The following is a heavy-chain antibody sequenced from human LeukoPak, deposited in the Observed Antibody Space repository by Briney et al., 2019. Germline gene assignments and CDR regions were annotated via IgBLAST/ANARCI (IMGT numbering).Heavy chain of an antibody. V-gene: IGHV3-30*02. CDR3: ARIYSSGWYGLHIDY. CDR2: IRYDGSNK. D-gene: IGHD6-19*01. CDR1: GFTFSSYG. Sequence: PGGSLRLSCAASGFTFSSYGMHWVRQAPGKGLEWVAFIRYDGSNKYYADSVKGRFTISRDNSKNTLYLQMNSLRPEDTAVYYCARIYSSGWYGLHIDYWGQGTLVTVSS. J-gene: IGHJ4*02.